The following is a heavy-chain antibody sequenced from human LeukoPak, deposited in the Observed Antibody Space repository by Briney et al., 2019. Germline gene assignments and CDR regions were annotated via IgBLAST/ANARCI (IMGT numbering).Heavy chain of an antibody. CDR3: ARTLYNGNWGWYFDL. CDR1: GGSISSGGYY. CDR2: ISYSGST. J-gene: IGHJ2*01. Sequence: PSETLSLTCTVSGGSISSGGYYWTWSRQHPEKGLEWIGCISYSGSTYYNPSLKSRVTISVDTSQNQFSLRLNSVTAADTAVYYCARTLYNGNWGWYFDLWGRGTLVTVSS. V-gene: IGHV4-31*03. D-gene: IGHD7-27*01.